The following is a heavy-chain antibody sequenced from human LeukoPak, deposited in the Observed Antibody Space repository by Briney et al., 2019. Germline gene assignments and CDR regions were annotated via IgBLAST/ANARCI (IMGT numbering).Heavy chain of an antibody. CDR1: RFTLDDYA. J-gene: IGHJ3*02. D-gene: IGHD3-16*01. V-gene: IGHV3-43*02. Sequence: GGSLRLSWAAVRFTLDDYAMHWVRQAPGKGLEWVSLISGDGGSTYYADSVKGRFTICRDNSKNSLYLQMNSLRTEDTALYYCAKDIAGQGVEAFDIWGQGTMVTVSS. CDR3: AKDIAGQGVEAFDI. CDR2: ISGDGGST.